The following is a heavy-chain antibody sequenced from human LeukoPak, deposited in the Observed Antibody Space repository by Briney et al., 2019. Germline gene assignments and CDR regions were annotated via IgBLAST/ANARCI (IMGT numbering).Heavy chain of an antibody. Sequence: SVKVSCKASGFTFTSSAVQWVRQARGQRLEWIGWIVVGSGNTNYAQKFQERVTITRDMSTSTAYMELSSLRSEDTAVYYCAADAQLERRCGFDIWGQGTMVTVSS. V-gene: IGHV1-58*01. CDR2: IVVGSGNT. CDR1: GFTFTSSA. CDR3: AADAQLERRCGFDI. J-gene: IGHJ3*02. D-gene: IGHD1-1*01.